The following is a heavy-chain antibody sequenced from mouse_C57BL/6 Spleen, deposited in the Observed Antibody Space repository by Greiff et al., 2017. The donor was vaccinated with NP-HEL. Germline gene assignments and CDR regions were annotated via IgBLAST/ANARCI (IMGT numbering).Heavy chain of an antibody. V-gene: IGHV5-17*01. Sequence: EVQVVESGGGLAKPGGSLKLSCAASGFTFSDYGMHWVRQAPEQGLEWVAYISSGSSTTYYADTVKGRFTIARDNAKNTLFLQMTSLRSEDTAMYYCARRKAGTSYFDYWGQGTTLTVSS. CDR1: GFTFSDYG. CDR2: ISSGSSTT. J-gene: IGHJ2*01. CDR3: ARRKAGTSYFDY. D-gene: IGHD4-1*01.